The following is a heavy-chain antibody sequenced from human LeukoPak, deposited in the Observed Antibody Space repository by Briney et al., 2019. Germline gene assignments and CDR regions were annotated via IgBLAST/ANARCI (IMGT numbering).Heavy chain of an antibody. J-gene: IGHJ4*02. CDR1: GXLFSNSW. CDR3: ARDSGYNAFDY. D-gene: IGHD5-12*01. Sequence: GGSLRLSWADSGXLFSNSWVAWVRQAPGRGLEWLANINQDGSAKTCVDSVKGRFTISRDNAKNSLYLQMNSLRAEDTAMYYCARDSGYNAFDYWGQGTLVTVSS. CDR2: INQDGSAK. V-gene: IGHV3-7*05.